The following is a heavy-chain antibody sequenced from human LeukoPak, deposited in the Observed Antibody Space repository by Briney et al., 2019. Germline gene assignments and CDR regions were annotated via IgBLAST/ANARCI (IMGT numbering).Heavy chain of an antibody. D-gene: IGHD3-10*01. Sequence: GGSLRLSCAASGFTFSSYAMSWVRQAPGKGLEWVSGTSGSGVTTYYTHSVKGRFTISRDNSKNTLYLQMNSLRAEDTALYYCAKIHYFGSGSPDYWGRGTLVTVSS. CDR1: GFTFSSYA. CDR3: AKIHYFGSGSPDY. CDR2: TSGSGVTT. J-gene: IGHJ4*02. V-gene: IGHV3-23*01.